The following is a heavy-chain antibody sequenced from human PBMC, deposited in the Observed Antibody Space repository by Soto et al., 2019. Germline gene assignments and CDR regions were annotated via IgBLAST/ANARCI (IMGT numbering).Heavy chain of an antibody. CDR1: GGTFSSYA. D-gene: IGHD3-9*01. CDR3: ARVGDYDILTGYYLPY. J-gene: IGHJ4*02. V-gene: IGHV1-69*19. CDR2: IIPIFGTA. Sequence: QVQLVQSGAEVKKPGSSVKVSCKASGGTFSSYAISWVRQAPGQGLEWMGGIIPIFGTANYAQKFQGRVTITEDQSTSTAYMELSSMRSEDTAVYYCARVGDYDILTGYYLPYWGQGTLVTVSS.